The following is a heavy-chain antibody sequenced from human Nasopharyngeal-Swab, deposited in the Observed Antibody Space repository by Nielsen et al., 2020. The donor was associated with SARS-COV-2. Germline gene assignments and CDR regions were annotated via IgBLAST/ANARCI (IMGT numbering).Heavy chain of an antibody. CDR2: INNDGSST. Sequence: GSLRLSCAASGFTFSSYWMHWVRQVPGKGLVWVSRINNDGSSTYYADSVKGRFTISRDNAKNTLYLQMNSLRAEDTAVYYCARGSSADSGWGYYWGQGTLVTVS. D-gene: IGHD2-15*01. V-gene: IGHV3-74*01. J-gene: IGHJ4*02. CDR3: ARGSSADSGWGYY. CDR1: GFTFSSYW.